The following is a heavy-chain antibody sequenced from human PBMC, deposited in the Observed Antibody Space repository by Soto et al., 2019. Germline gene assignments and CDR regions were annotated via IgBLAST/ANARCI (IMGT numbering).Heavy chain of an antibody. CDR2: TYYRSKRYN. CDR1: GDRVSSNSAA. CDR3: ARDRPDFWSGYREDDAFDI. V-gene: IGHV6-1*01. J-gene: IGHJ3*02. Sequence: SQTLSLTCAISGDRVSSNSAAWNWIRPSPSRGLEWLGRTYYRSKRYNDYAVSVKSRITINPDTSKNQFSLQLNSVTPEDTAVYYCARDRPDFWSGYREDDAFDIWGQGTTVTVSS. D-gene: IGHD3-3*01.